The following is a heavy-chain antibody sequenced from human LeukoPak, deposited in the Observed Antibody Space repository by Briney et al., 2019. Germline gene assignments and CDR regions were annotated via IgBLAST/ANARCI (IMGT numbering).Heavy chain of an antibody. CDR3: ARAPLSSGWFLVFDI. CDR2: FGGTSTST. D-gene: IGHD6-19*01. Sequence: GGSLRLSCAASGFTFSRYTMSWVRQAPGKGLEWVSSFGGTSTSTYYADSVEGRFTISRDNSKNTLLLHMNSLRAEDTAVYYCARAPLSSGWFLVFDIWGQGTRVTVSS. V-gene: IGHV3-23*01. J-gene: IGHJ3*02. CDR1: GFTFSRYT.